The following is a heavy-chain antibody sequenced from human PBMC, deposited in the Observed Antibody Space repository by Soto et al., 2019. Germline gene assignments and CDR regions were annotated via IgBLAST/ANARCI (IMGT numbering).Heavy chain of an antibody. CDR2: LSGSGSGS. CDR1: GFTFSRYA. J-gene: IGHJ4*01. Sequence: LLESGGALVQLGGSLRLSCAASGFTFSRYAMNWVRQAPGKGLEWVSTLSGSGSGSYYPDSLRGRFTISRDNSKNTLYLQMNNLRAEDTAVYYCAKAPISLDGSGYYFASFDYWGHGTRVTVSS. CDR3: AKAPISLDGSGYYFASFDY. V-gene: IGHV3-23*01. D-gene: IGHD3-22*01.